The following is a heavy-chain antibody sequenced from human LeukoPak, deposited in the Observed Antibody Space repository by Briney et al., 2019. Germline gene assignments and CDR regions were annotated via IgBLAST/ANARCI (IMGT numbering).Heavy chain of an antibody. Sequence: KPSETLSLTCAVYGGSFSGYYWSWIRQPPGKGLEWIGEINHSGSTNYNPSLKSRVTISVDTSKNQFSLKLSSVTAADTAVYYCARVHDYGDYIFDYWGQEPWSPSPQ. D-gene: IGHD4-17*01. V-gene: IGHV4-34*01. CDR2: INHSGST. J-gene: IGHJ4*01. CDR1: GGSFSGYY. CDR3: ARVHDYGDYIFDY.